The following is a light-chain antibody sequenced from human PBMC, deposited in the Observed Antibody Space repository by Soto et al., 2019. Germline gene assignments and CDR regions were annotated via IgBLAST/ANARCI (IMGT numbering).Light chain of an antibody. Sequence: EIVLTQSPATLSLSPGERATLSCRASQSVSAYLVWYQQKPGQAPRLLIYDASNRATGIPARFSGSGSGTDFTLTISSLEPEDFAVYYCHQRSSWPPALSFGGGTKVEIK. CDR3: HQRSSWPPALS. V-gene: IGKV3-11*01. J-gene: IGKJ4*01. CDR2: DAS. CDR1: QSVSAY.